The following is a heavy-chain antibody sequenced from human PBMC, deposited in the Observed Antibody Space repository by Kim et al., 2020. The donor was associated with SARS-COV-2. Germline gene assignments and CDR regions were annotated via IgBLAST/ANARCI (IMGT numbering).Heavy chain of an antibody. J-gene: IGHJ6*02. V-gene: IGHV3-53*01. Sequence: GGSLRLSCAASGFTVSSNYMSWVRQAPGKGLEWVSVIYSGGSTYYADSVKGRFTISRDNSKNTLYLQMNSLRAEDTAVYYCARGGGPPIVVVPRPMDVWGQGTTVTVSS. D-gene: IGHD2-2*01. CDR1: GFTVSSNY. CDR3: ARGGGPPIVVVPRPMDV. CDR2: IYSGGST.